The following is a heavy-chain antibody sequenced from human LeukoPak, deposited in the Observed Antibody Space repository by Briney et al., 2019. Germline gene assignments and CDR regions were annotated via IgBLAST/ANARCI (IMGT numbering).Heavy chain of an antibody. V-gene: IGHV4-39*01. J-gene: IGHJ6*02. CDR3: ARRMRDSSGYYYYGVDV. Sequence: SETLSLTCTVSGGSIRGSSYYWGWIRQPPGKGLEWIGSIYYSGSTYYNPSLKSRVTMSVDTSKNQFSLKLTSVTAADTAVYYCARRMRDSSGYYYYGVDVWGQGTTVTVSS. D-gene: IGHD3-22*01. CDR2: IYYSGST. CDR1: GGSIRGSSYY.